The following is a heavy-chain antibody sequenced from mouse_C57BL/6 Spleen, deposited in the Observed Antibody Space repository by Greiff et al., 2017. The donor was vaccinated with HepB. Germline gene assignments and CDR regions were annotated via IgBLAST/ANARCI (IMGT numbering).Heavy chain of an antibody. CDR3: ARELEDYDPYFDY. Sequence: EVKLVESGGGLVKPGGSLKLSCAASGFTFSSYAMSWVRQTPEKRLEWVATISDGGSYTYYPDNVKGRFTISRDNAKNNLYLQMSHLKSEDTAMYYCARELEDYDPYFDYWGQGTTLTVSS. CDR2: ISDGGSYT. J-gene: IGHJ2*01. V-gene: IGHV5-4*01. D-gene: IGHD2-4*01. CDR1: GFTFSSYA.